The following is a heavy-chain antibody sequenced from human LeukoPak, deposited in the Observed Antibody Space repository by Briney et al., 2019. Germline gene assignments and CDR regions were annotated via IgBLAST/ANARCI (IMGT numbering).Heavy chain of an antibody. J-gene: IGHJ6*02. D-gene: IGHD2-2*03. V-gene: IGHV1-2*02. CDR2: INPNSGGT. CDR3: AKDISLDIVVVPAANSDYYYYGMDV. CDR1: GYTFTGYY. Sequence: ASVKVSCKASGYTFTGYYMHWVRQAPGQGLEWMGWINPNSGGTNYAQKFQGRVTMTRDTSISTAYMELSRLRAEDTALYYCAKDISLDIVVVPAANSDYYYYGMDVWGQGTTVTVSS.